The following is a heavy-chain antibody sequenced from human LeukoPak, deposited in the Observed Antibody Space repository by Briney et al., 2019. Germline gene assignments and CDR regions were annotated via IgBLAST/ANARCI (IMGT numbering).Heavy chain of an antibody. Sequence: PGGSLRLSCAASGFTVSSNYMSWVRQAPGKGLEWVSVIYSGGSTYYADSVKGRFTISRDNSKNTLYLQMNSLRAEDTAVYYCHILYSSCWLYYYYMDVWGKGTTVTVSS. V-gene: IGHV3-53*01. D-gene: IGHD6-19*01. CDR2: IYSGGST. CDR1: GFTVSSNY. J-gene: IGHJ6*03. CDR3: HILYSSCWLYYYYMDV.